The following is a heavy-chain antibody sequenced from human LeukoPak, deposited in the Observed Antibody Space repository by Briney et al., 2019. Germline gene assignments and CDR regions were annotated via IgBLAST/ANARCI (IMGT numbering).Heavy chain of an antibody. CDR2: ISGSGGGT. CDR3: TIAVPYGSGSRDY. V-gene: IGHV3-23*01. Sequence: PGGSLRLSCAASGFTFSSYAMSWVRQAPGKGLEWVSAISGSGGGTYYADSVKGRFTISRDNSKNTLYLQMNSLRAEDAALYYCTIAVPYGSGSRDYWGQGTLVTVSS. J-gene: IGHJ4*02. D-gene: IGHD3-10*01. CDR1: GFTFSSYA.